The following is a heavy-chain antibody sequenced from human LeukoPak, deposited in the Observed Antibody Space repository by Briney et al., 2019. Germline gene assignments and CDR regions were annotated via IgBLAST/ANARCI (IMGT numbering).Heavy chain of an antibody. J-gene: IGHJ5*02. CDR3: ARDLRSSLVA. Sequence: PGGSLRLSCAACGFTFSTSWMTWVRQAPGKGLEWVANINPDGSEKNYVDSVKGRFTVSRDNAENSLFLQVNSLRADDTALYYCARDLRSSLVAWGQGILATVSS. V-gene: IGHV3-7*01. D-gene: IGHD2-2*01. CDR1: GFTFSTSW. CDR2: INPDGSEK.